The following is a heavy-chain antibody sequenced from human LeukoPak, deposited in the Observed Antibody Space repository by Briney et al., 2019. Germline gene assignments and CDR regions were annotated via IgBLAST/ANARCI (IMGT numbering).Heavy chain of an antibody. D-gene: IGHD6-19*01. Sequence: GGSLRLSCAASGFTFSDYYMSWIRQAPGKGLEWVSYISNSSSTIYYADSVKGRFTISRDNAKKSLYLQMNSLRVDDTAVYYCAPMPGIAVAGTGGEFDYWGQGTLVTVSS. V-gene: IGHV3-11*01. CDR2: ISNSSSTI. J-gene: IGHJ4*02. CDR3: APMPGIAVAGTGGEFDY. CDR1: GFTFSDYY.